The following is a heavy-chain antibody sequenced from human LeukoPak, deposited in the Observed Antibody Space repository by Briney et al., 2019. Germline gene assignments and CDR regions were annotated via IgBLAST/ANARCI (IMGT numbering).Heavy chain of an antibody. D-gene: IGHD3-3*01. CDR1: GFTFSSYG. CDR2: IQYDGSEK. Sequence: GGSLRLSCAASGFTFSSYGMHWVRQAPGKGLEWVAFIQYDGSEKYYADSVKGRFTISRDNSKNTLYLQMNSLRADDTAVYYCARGAYYDFWSGYLYLNYYYMDVWGKGTTVTVSS. V-gene: IGHV3-30*02. J-gene: IGHJ6*03. CDR3: ARGAYYDFWSGYLYLNYYYMDV.